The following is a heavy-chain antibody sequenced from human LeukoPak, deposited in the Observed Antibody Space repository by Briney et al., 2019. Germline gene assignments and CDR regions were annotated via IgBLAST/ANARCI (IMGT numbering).Heavy chain of an antibody. Sequence: ASVKVSCKASGGIFSSYAISWVRQAPGQGLEWMGWMNPNSGNTGYAQKFQGRVTMTRNTSISTAYMELSSLRSEDTAVYYCARASPGVDAFDIWGQGTMVTVSS. V-gene: IGHV1-8*02. CDR2: MNPNSGNT. D-gene: IGHD3-10*01. CDR1: GGIFSSYA. CDR3: ARASPGVDAFDI. J-gene: IGHJ3*02.